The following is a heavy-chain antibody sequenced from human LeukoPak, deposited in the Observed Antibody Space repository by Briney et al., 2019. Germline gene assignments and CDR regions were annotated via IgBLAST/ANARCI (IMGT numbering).Heavy chain of an antibody. V-gene: IGHV1-2*02. Sequence: ASVKVSCKASGYTFTGYYMHWVRQAPGQGLEWMGWINPNSGGTNYAQKFQGRVTMTRDTSISTAYMELSRLRSDDTAVYYYASLDPVLRYFDWLSIWGQGTLVTVSS. D-gene: IGHD3-9*01. CDR1: GYTFTGYY. J-gene: IGHJ4*02. CDR2: INPNSGGT. CDR3: ASLDPVLRYFDWLSI.